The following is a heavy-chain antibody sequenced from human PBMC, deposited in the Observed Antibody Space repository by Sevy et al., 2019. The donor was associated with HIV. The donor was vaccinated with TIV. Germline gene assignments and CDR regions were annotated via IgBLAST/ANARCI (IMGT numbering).Heavy chain of an antibody. D-gene: IGHD3-16*01. CDR3: ARDRGGNWFDP. CDR1: GGSVSSGSYY. J-gene: IGHJ5*02. V-gene: IGHV4-61*01. Sequence: SETLSLTCTVSGGSVSSGSYYWSWIRQPPGKGLEWIGYIYYSGSTNYNPSLKSRVTISVDTSKNQFSLKLSSVTAADTAVYYCARDRGGNWFDPWGQGTLVTVSS. CDR2: IYYSGST.